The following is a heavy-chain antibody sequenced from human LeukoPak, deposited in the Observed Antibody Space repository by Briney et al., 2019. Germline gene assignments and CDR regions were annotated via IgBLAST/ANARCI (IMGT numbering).Heavy chain of an antibody. CDR2: INHSGST. J-gene: IGHJ6*04. D-gene: IGHD2-2*01. V-gene: IGHV4-34*01. CDR1: GGSFSGYY. CDR3: ARGSTVVPAASTTYGMDV. Sequence: SETLPLTCAVYGGSFSGYYWSWIRQPPGKGLEWIGEINHSGSTNYNPSLKSRVTISVDTSKNQFSLKLSSVTAADTAVYYCARGSTVVPAASTTYGMDVWGKGTTVTVSS.